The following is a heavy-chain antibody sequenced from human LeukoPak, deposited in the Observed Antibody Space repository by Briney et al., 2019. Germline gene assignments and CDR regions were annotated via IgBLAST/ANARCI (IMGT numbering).Heavy chain of an antibody. D-gene: IGHD3-10*01. Sequence: SETLSLTCTVSGGSISTSNYYWGWIRQPPGKGLEWIGNIFYSGSTYYSPSLRSRVTISLDTSRNQFSLKLNSVTAADTAVYYCARGKNPPKNYYYGSGSYYTLDYWGQGTLVTVSS. V-gene: IGHV4-39*07. CDR2: IFYSGST. CDR3: ARGKNPPKNYYYGSGSYYTLDY. J-gene: IGHJ4*02. CDR1: GGSISTSNYY.